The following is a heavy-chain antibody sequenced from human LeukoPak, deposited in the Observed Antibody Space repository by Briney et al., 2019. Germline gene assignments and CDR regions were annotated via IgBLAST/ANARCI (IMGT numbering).Heavy chain of an antibody. Sequence: SVKVSCKASGGTFSSYAISWVRQAPGQGLEWMGGIIPIFGTANYAQKFQGRVTITANESTSTAYMELSSLGSEDTAVYYCAREPPLGYCSSTSCFAPWGQGTLVTVSS. V-gene: IGHV1-69*01. D-gene: IGHD2-2*01. CDR1: GGTFSSYA. J-gene: IGHJ5*02. CDR3: AREPPLGYCSSTSCFAP. CDR2: IIPIFGTA.